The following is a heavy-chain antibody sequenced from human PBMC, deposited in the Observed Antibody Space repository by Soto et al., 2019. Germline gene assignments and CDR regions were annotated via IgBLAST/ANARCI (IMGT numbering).Heavy chain of an antibody. D-gene: IGHD2-15*01. V-gene: IGHV5-51*01. J-gene: IGHJ6*03. CDR2: IYPGDSDT. CDR3: ARLPPTEYCSGGSCQLPHYYYYYMDV. CDR1: GYSFTSYW. Sequence: PGESLKISCKGSGYSFTSYWIGWVRQMPGKGLEWMGIIYPGDSDTRYSPSFQGQVTISADKSISTAYLQWSSLKASDTAMYYCARLPPTEYCSGGSCQLPHYYYYYMDVWGKGTTVTVSS.